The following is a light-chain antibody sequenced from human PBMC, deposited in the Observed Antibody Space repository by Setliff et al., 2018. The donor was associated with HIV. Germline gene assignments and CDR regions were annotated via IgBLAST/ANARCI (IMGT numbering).Light chain of an antibody. V-gene: IGLV2-14*03. CDR1: SSDVGDYNY. Sequence: QSVLTLPASVSGSPGQSITISCTGTSSDVGDYNYVSWYQQHPGKAPKLMISDVSNRPSGVSNRFSGSKSGNAASLTISGLQAEDEADYYCSSYTSRTPLYVFGTGTKVTVL. J-gene: IGLJ1*01. CDR3: SSYTSRTPLYV. CDR2: DVS.